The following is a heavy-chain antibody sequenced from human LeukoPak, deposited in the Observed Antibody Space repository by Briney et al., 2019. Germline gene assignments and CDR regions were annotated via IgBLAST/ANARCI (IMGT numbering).Heavy chain of an antibody. Sequence: GGTLRPSCAASGFTFSSYAMTWVRQAPGKGLEWVSIISGSGGRTYYADSVKGRFTISRDNSKNTLYLQMNGLRPEDTAVYFCAKDWGNKFASGSSYLDSWGQGTLVTVSS. V-gene: IGHV3-23*01. D-gene: IGHD3-10*01. CDR1: GFTFSSYA. CDR2: ISGSGGRT. CDR3: AKDWGNKFASGSSYLDS. J-gene: IGHJ4*02.